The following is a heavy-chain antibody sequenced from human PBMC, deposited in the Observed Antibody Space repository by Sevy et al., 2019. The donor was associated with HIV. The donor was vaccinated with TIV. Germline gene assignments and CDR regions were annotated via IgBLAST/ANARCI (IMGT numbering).Heavy chain of an antibody. CDR2: ILYDGSNK. J-gene: IGHJ6*02. Sequence: GGSLTLSCAASGFTFSSYGMHWVRQAPGKGLEWVAVILYDGSNKYYADSVKGRFTISRDNSKNTLYLQMNSLRAGDTAVYYCARGLAALPGYYYGMDVWGQGTAVTVSS. CDR3: ARGLAALPGYYYGMDV. CDR1: GFTFSSYG. V-gene: IGHV3-30*03. D-gene: IGHD6-6*01.